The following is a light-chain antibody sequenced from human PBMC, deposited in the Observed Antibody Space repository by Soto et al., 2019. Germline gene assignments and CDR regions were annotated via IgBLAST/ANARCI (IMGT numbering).Light chain of an antibody. Sequence: ELVLTQSPGTLSLSPGERATLSCRASQSVSSSYLAWYQQKPGLAPRLLIYGASSRATGIPDRFSGSGSGTDFTVTISSLEPEDFAVYYGQQYGSAPLTFGGGTKVEIK. CDR1: QSVSSSY. J-gene: IGKJ4*01. V-gene: IGKV3-20*01. CDR2: GAS. CDR3: QQYGSAPLT.